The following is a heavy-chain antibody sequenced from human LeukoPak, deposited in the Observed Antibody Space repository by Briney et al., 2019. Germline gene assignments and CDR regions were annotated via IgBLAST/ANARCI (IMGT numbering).Heavy chain of an antibody. D-gene: IGHD6-19*01. Sequence: ASVKVSCKASGYTFTAYYLHWLRQAHGQGLEWMGWINPNSGGTNYAQKFQGRVTMTRDTSISTAYMELSRRRSDDTAVYYCAREAVAIDYWGQGTLVTVSS. CDR1: GYTFTAYY. J-gene: IGHJ4*02. CDR3: AREAVAIDY. V-gene: IGHV1-2*02. CDR2: INPNSGGT.